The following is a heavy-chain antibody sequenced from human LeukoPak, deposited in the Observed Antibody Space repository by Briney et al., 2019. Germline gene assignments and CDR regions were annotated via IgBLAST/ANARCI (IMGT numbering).Heavy chain of an antibody. D-gene: IGHD5-18*01. Sequence: GESLKIFCKGSGYSFTSYWIGWVRQMPGKGLEWMGIIYPGDSDTRYSPSFQGQVTISADKSISTAYLQWSSLKASDTAMYYCARTVLAVDTAMAIDYWGQGTLVTVSS. J-gene: IGHJ4*02. V-gene: IGHV5-51*01. CDR3: ARTVLAVDTAMAIDY. CDR1: GYSFTSYW. CDR2: IYPGDSDT.